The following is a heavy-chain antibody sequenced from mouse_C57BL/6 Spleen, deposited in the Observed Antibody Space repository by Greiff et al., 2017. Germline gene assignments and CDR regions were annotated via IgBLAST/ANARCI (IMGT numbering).Heavy chain of an antibody. CDR1: GFSLTSSG. Sequence: VQLQQSGPGLVQPSQSLSITCTVSGFSLTSSGVHWVRQSPGKGLEWLGVIWRGGSTDYNAAFMSRVSITTDNSKSQVVLQMNSLQADDTAIYYCAKKQPFTTVVAGAMDCWGQGTSVTVSS. V-gene: IGHV2-5*01. CDR2: IWRGGST. D-gene: IGHD1-1*01. J-gene: IGHJ4*01. CDR3: AKKQPFTTVVAGAMDC.